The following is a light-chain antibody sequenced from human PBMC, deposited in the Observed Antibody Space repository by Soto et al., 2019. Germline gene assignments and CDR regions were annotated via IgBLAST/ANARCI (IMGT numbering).Light chain of an antibody. CDR2: GAS. Sequence: EIVLTQSPGTLSLSPGERATLSCRASQSVSSSYLAWYQQKPGQAPRLLIYGASGRATGIPDRFSGSGSGTDFTLTISRLEPEDFAVYYWQQYGSSPDTFGQGTKLEIK. V-gene: IGKV3-20*01. J-gene: IGKJ2*01. CDR1: QSVSSSY. CDR3: QQYGSSPDT.